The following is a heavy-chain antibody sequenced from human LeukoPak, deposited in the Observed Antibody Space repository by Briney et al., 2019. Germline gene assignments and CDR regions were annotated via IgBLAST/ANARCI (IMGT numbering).Heavy chain of an antibody. J-gene: IGHJ3*02. V-gene: IGHV4-59*01. CDR2: IYYSGST. CDR3: ARETTSRAFDI. Sequence: SETLSLTCTVSGGSISSYYWSWIRQPPGKGLEWIGYIYYSGSTNYNPSLKSRVTISVDTSKNQFSLKLSSVTAADTAVYYCARETTSRAFDIWGQGTMVTVSS. CDR1: GGSISSYY. D-gene: IGHD4-17*01.